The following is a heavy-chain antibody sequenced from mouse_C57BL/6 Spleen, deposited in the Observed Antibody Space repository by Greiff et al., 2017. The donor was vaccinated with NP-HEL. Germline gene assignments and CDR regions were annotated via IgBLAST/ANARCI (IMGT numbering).Heavy chain of an antibody. CDR3: ASSEDSYYSFAY. CDR2: INPNYGTT. V-gene: IGHV1-39*01. Sequence: EVQLQESGAELVRPGASVTLSCKASGYTFTDYNMNWVKQSNGKSLEWIGVINPNYGTTSYNQKFKGKATLTVDQSSSTAYMQINSLTSEDSADYYFASSEDSYYSFAYWGQGTLVTVSA. D-gene: IGHD2-12*01. CDR1: GYTFTDYN. J-gene: IGHJ3*01.